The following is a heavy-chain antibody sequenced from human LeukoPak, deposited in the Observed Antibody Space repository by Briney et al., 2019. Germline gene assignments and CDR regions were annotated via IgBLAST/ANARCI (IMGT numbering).Heavy chain of an antibody. V-gene: IGHV3-11*01. D-gene: IGHD3-9*01. CDR1: GFTFSDHH. J-gene: IGHJ4*02. CDR3: TRDPRLVDF. CDR2: IGPSGNII. Sequence: GGAPRHSLAASGFTFSDHHITSIRPAPGKGLEWLSYIGPSGNIIKYADSVKGRFTISRDNAKNSLYLQMNSLRAEDTAVYYCTRDPRLVDFRGQGTLVTVSS.